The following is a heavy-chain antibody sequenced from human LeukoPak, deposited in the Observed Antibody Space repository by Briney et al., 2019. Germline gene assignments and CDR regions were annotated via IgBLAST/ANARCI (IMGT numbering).Heavy chain of an antibody. CDR1: RYTFTGYY. D-gene: IGHD2-2*01. Sequence: ASVKVSCKASRYTFTGYYMHWVRQAPGQGLEWMGWINPNSGGTNYAQKFQGRVTMTRDTSISTAYMELSRLRSDDTAVYYCARDRCSSTSCYVEGPSDSYNWFDPWGQGTLVTVSS. V-gene: IGHV1-2*02. CDR2: INPNSGGT. J-gene: IGHJ5*02. CDR3: ARDRCSSTSCYVEGPSDSYNWFDP.